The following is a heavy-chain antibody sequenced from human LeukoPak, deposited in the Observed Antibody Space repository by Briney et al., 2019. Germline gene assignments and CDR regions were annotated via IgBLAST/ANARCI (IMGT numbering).Heavy chain of an antibody. CDR1: GFTFSSYE. J-gene: IGHJ3*02. Sequence: GGSLRLSCAASGFTFSSYEMNWVRQAPGKGLEWVSYISSSGSTIYYADSVKGRFTISRDNAKNSLYLQMNSLRAEDTAVYYCARFIEENYDYVWGSYRLEVGAFDIWGRGTMVTVSS. D-gene: IGHD3-16*02. CDR3: ARFIEENYDYVWGSYRLEVGAFDI. CDR2: ISSSGSTI. V-gene: IGHV3-48*03.